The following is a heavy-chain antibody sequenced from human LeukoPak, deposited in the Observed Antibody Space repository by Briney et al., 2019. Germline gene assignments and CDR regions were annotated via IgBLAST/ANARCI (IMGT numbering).Heavy chain of an antibody. D-gene: IGHD6-19*01. CDR3: ARVSSRYSSGWLSLGY. CDR2: ISGSGGST. Sequence: GGSLRLSCAASGFTFSSDAMSWVRQAPGKGLEWVSAISGSGGSTYYADSVKGRFTISRDNAKNSLYLQMNSLRAEDTAVYYCARVSSRYSSGWLSLGYWGQGTLVTVSS. J-gene: IGHJ4*02. CDR1: GFTFSSDA. V-gene: IGHV3-23*01.